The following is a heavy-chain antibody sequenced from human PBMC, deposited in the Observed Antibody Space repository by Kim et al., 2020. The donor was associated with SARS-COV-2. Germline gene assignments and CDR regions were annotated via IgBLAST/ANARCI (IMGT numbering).Heavy chain of an antibody. CDR3: ARDPPYYGSGSSPPVDY. V-gene: IGHV4-39*07. J-gene: IGHJ4*02. Sequence: RKSRVTISVDTSKNQFSRKLSSVTAADTAVYYCARDPPYYGSGSSPPVDYWGQGTLVTVSS. D-gene: IGHD3-10*01.